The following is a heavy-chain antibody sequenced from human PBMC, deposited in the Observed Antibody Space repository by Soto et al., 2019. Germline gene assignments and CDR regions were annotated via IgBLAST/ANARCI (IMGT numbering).Heavy chain of an antibody. J-gene: IGHJ6*02. CDR2: ISYDGSNK. Sequence: QGQLVESGGGVVQPGRSLRLSCAASGFTFSSYAMHWVRQAPGKGLEWVAVISYDGSNKYYADSVKGRFTISRDNSKNTLYLQMNSLRAEDTAVYYCARDSVYGMDVWGQGTTVTVSS. V-gene: IGHV3-30-3*01. CDR1: GFTFSSYA. D-gene: IGHD4-17*01. CDR3: ARDSVYGMDV.